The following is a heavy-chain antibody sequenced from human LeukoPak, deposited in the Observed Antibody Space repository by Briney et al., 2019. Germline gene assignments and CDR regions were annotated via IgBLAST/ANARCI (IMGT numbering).Heavy chain of an antibody. J-gene: IGHJ4*02. Sequence: PSGTLSLTCTVSGGSISSGDYYWSWIRQPPGKGLEWIGYIYYSGSTYYNPSLKSRVTISVDTSKNQFSLKLSSVTAADTAVYYCARAYDFWSGYYPYFDYWGKGTLVTVSS. CDR1: GGSISSGDYY. CDR2: IYYSGST. CDR3: ARAYDFWSGYYPYFDY. D-gene: IGHD3-3*01. V-gene: IGHV4-30-4*08.